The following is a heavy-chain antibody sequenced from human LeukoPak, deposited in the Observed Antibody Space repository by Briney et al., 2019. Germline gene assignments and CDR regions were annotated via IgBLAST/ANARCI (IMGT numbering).Heavy chain of an antibody. Sequence: SETLSLTCTVSGGSISSYYWSWIRQPPGKGLEWIGYIYYSGSTNYNPSLKSRVTISVDTSKNQFSLKLSSVTAADTAVYYCARGTIRQYYYYGMDVWGQGTTVTVSS. CDR2: IYYSGST. D-gene: IGHD2-2*02. V-gene: IGHV4-59*01. CDR1: GGSISSYY. J-gene: IGHJ6*02. CDR3: ARGTIRQYYYYGMDV.